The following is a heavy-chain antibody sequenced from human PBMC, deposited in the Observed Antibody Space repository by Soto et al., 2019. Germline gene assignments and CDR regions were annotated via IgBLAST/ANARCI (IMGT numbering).Heavy chain of an antibody. CDR2: ISSSGSTI. Sequence: GESLKISCAASGFTFSDYYMSWIRQAPGKGLEWVSYISSSGSTIYYADSVKGRFTISRDNAKNSLYLQMNSLRAEDTAVYYCARDGSGSYYALYYYYYGMDVWGQGTTVTVSS. J-gene: IGHJ6*02. V-gene: IGHV3-11*01. CDR1: GFTFSDYY. D-gene: IGHD3-10*01. CDR3: ARDGSGSYYALYYYYYGMDV.